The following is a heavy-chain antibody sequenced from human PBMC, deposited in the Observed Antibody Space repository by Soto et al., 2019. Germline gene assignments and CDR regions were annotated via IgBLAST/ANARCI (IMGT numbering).Heavy chain of an antibody. CDR3: TPLSIMITFGGVIVPFDY. J-gene: IGHJ4*02. V-gene: IGHV3-15*01. CDR2: IKSKTDGGTT. CDR1: GFTFSNAW. D-gene: IGHD3-16*02. Sequence: EVQLVESGGGLVKPGGSLRLSCAASGFTFSNAWMSWVRQAPGKGLEWVGRIKSKTDGGTTDYAAPVKGSFTISRDDSKNTLYLQMNSLKTEDTAVYYCTPLSIMITFGGVIVPFDYWGQGTLVTVSS.